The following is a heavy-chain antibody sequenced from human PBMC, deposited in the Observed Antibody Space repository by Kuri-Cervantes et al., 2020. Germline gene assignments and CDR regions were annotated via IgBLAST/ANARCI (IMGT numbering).Heavy chain of an antibody. V-gene: IGHV3-7*01. CDR2: IKQDGGEK. Sequence: GESLKISCAASGFTFSSYWMSWVRQAPGKGLEWVANIKQDGGEKYYVDSVKGRFTISRDNAKNSLYLQMNSLRAEDTAVYYCARAPGYYYVTDGMDVWGQGTTVTVSS. CDR3: ARAPGYYYVTDGMDV. D-gene: IGHD3-22*01. CDR1: GFTFSSYW. J-gene: IGHJ6*02.